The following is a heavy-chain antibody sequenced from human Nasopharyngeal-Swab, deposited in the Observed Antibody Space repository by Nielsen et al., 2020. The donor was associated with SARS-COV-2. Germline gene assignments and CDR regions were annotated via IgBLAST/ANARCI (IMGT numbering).Heavy chain of an antibody. J-gene: IGHJ4*02. CDR3: ATDPHYDPLTGYTSLDY. CDR2: IVVDSGNT. D-gene: IGHD3-9*01. CDR1: GFTFTSSA. Sequence: SVKVSCKASGFTFTSSAVHWVRQARGQALEWIGWIVVDSGNTVYAQKFQERLTITRDMSTSTVFMDLSSLRSEDTAVYYCATDPHYDPLTGYTSLDYWGQGTLVTVSA. V-gene: IGHV1-58*01.